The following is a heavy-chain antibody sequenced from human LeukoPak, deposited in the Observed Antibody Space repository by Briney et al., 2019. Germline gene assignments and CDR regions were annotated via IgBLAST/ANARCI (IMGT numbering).Heavy chain of an antibody. Sequence: PSETLSLTCTVSGGSISSYYWSWIRQPPGKGLEWIGYIYYSGSTNYNPSLKSRVTISVDTSKNQFSLKLSSVTAADTAVYYCARSRSSSWDDAFDIWAKGQWSPSLQ. V-gene: IGHV4-59*01. CDR3: ARSRSSSWDDAFDI. D-gene: IGHD6-13*01. CDR1: GGSISSYY. CDR2: IYYSGST. J-gene: IGHJ3*02.